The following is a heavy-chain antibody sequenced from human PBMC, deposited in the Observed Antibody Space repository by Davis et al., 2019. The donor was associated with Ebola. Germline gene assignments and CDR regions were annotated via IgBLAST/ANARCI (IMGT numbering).Heavy chain of an antibody. V-gene: IGHV3-23*01. CDR1: GFVFSSYV. D-gene: IGHD5-24*01. Sequence: GGSLRLSCAASGFVFSSYVMSWVRRAPGKGLEWVSTLGLSGDTYYADSVKGRFTISRDNAQNSLYLQMNSLRAEDTAVYFCARPTMLDFAMDVWGQGTTVTVSS. J-gene: IGHJ6*02. CDR2: LGLSGDT. CDR3: ARPTMLDFAMDV.